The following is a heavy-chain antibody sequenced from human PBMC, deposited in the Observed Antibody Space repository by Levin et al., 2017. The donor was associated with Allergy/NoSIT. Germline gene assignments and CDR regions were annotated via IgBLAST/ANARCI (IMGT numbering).Heavy chain of an antibody. CDR3: ANNTGRIYY. CDR1: GLTLSRYW. V-gene: IGHV3-7*02. D-gene: IGHD2-8*02. J-gene: IGHJ4*02. CDR2: IRQDGNAK. Sequence: GGSLRLSCAGSGLTLSRYWMNWVRQAPGKGLEWVASIRQDGNAKYYVDSVKGRFTITSDNAQNSLYLQMNSLGGEDTDGYHCANNTGRIYYWGQGTLVTVSS.